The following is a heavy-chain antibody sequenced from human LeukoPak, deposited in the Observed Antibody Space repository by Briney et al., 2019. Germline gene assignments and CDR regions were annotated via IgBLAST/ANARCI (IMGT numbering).Heavy chain of an antibody. J-gene: IGHJ4*02. Sequence: PSETLSLTCTLSGGSISSGGYYWTWIRQPAGKGLEWIGRISTSGNTSYNPSLNTPVTISVDTSKNPLSLKMSSVTAADTAVYYCARNPDVAVGGTLLWGQGTLVTVSS. D-gene: IGHD6-19*01. CDR2: ISTSGNT. V-gene: IGHV4-61*02. CDR1: GGSISSGGYY. CDR3: ARNPDVAVGGTLL.